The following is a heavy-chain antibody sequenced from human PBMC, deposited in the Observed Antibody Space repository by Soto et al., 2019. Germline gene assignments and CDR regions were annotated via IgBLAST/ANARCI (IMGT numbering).Heavy chain of an antibody. CDR2: INHSGST. CDR3: ARGTYSSSWYLNWFDP. D-gene: IGHD6-13*01. J-gene: IGHJ5*02. CDR1: GGSFSGYY. V-gene: IGHV4-34*01. Sequence: SETLSLTCAVYGGSFSGYYWSWIRQPPGKGLEWIGEINHSGSTNYNPSLKSRVTISVDTSKNQFSLKLSSVTAADTAVYYCARGTYSSSWYLNWFDPWGQGTLVTVSS.